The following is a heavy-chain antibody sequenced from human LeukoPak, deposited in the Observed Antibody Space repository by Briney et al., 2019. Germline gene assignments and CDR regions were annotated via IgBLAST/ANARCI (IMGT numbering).Heavy chain of an antibody. CDR1: GFTFSDYY. D-gene: IGHD2-2*01. Sequence: GGSLRLSCAASGFTFSDYYMSWIRQAPGKGLEWVSYISSSGSTIYYADSVKGRFTISRDNAKNSLYLQMNSLRAEDTAVYYCAKDPSGDIVVVPAGVWGQGTTVTVSS. CDR3: AKDPSGDIVVVPAGV. CDR2: ISSSGSTI. J-gene: IGHJ6*02. V-gene: IGHV3-11*04.